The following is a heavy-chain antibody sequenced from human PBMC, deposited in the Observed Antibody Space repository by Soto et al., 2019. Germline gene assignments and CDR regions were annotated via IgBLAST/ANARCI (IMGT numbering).Heavy chain of an antibody. J-gene: IGHJ3*02. CDR3: TNYDFWSGYYTGAFDI. D-gene: IGHD3-3*01. V-gene: IGHV3-48*01. CDR2: ISSSSSTI. CDR1: GFTFSSYS. Sequence: GGSLRLSCAASGFTFSSYSMNWVRQAPGKGLEWVSYISSSSSTIYYADSVKGRFTISRDNAKNSLYLQMNSLRAEDTAVYYCTNYDFWSGYYTGAFDIWGQGTMVNVSS.